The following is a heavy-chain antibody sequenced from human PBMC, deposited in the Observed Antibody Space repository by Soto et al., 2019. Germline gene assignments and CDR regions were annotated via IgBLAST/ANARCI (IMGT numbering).Heavy chain of an antibody. Sequence: EVQLLESGGGLVQPGGSLRLSCAASGSTFSSYAMSWVRQAPGKGLEWVSAISGSGGSTYYADSVKGRFTISRDNSKNTLYLQMNSLRAEDTAVYYCAKGRDIVATVGGWFDPWGQGTLVTVSS. J-gene: IGHJ5*02. D-gene: IGHD5-12*01. CDR1: GSTFSSYA. CDR2: ISGSGGST. V-gene: IGHV3-23*01. CDR3: AKGRDIVATVGGWFDP.